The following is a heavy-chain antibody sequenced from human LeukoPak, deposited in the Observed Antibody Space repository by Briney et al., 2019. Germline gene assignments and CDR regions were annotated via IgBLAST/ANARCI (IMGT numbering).Heavy chain of an antibody. CDR1: EFIFSAYG. D-gene: IGHD5-18*01. J-gene: IGHJ4*02. V-gene: IGHV3-30*02. CDR2: IRDDGSNK. CDR3: AKGLYRAMVMSWFDY. Sequence: GGSLRLSCAAAEFIFSAYGMHWVRQAPGKWLEWVAFIRDDGSNKYYTDSVRGRFTISRDNSRNTLYLQMNSLRTEDTAVYYCAKGLYRAMVMSWFDYWGQGTLVTVSS.